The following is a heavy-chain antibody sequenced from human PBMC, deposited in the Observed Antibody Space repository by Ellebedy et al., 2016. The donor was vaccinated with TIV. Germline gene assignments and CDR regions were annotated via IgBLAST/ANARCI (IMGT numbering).Heavy chain of an antibody. J-gene: IGHJ3*02. CDR2: IYYSGSS. Sequence: SETLSLTCSVSGGSITYYYWNWVRQPPGKGLDWLGYIYYSGSSRYNPSLKNRVTMSVETSMSQLSLRLSSVTAADTAVYYCARWDTNKNAYDIWGQGTMVTVSS. CDR1: GGSITYYY. V-gene: IGHV4-59*08. D-gene: IGHD5-18*01. CDR3: ARWDTNKNAYDI.